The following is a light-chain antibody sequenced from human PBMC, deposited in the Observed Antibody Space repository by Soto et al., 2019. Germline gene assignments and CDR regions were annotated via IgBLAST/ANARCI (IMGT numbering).Light chain of an antibody. V-gene: IGKV1-12*01. J-gene: IGKJ5*01. Sequence: DIQMTQSPSFVSASVGDSVTITCRASQGISRWLAWYQQRPGKAPKLLIYGASSLQSGVPSRFSGSGSGTDFTLTSSSLQPEDFATYYCQQANSFPLTFGQGTRLEIK. CDR1: QGISRW. CDR3: QQANSFPLT. CDR2: GAS.